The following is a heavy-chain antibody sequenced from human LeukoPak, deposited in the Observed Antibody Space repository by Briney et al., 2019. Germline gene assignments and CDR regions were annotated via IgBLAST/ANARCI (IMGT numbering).Heavy chain of an antibody. Sequence: GGSLRLSCAASGLTFSNAWMSWVRQAPGKGLEWVSAISGSGGSTYYADSVKGRFTISRDNSKNTLYLQMNSLRAEDTAVYYCAKDIVGATPGAGAFDIWGQGTMVTVSS. D-gene: IGHD1-26*01. CDR3: AKDIVGATPGAGAFDI. V-gene: IGHV3-23*01. CDR1: GLTFSNAW. J-gene: IGHJ3*02. CDR2: ISGSGGST.